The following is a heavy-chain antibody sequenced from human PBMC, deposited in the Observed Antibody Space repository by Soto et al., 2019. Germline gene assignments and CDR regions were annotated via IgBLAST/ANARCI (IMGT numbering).Heavy chain of an antibody. CDR1: GGSISSGDYY. CDR2: IYYSGST. CDR3: DRAGQQLVP. V-gene: IGHV4-30-4*01. D-gene: IGHD6-13*01. Sequence: SETLSLTCTVSGGSISSGDYYWSWIRQPPGKVLEWIVYIYYSGSTYYNPSLKSRVTISVDTSNNHFSLKLSSVTAADTAVYYCDRAGQQLVPWGQGTLVTVSS. J-gene: IGHJ5*02.